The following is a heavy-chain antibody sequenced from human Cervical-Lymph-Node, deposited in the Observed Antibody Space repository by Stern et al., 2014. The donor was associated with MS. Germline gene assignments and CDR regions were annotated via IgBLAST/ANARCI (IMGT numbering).Heavy chain of an antibody. V-gene: IGHV1-46*01. Sequence: VQLLQSGAEVKTPGASVKLSCKASGYTFTSYYIHWVRQAPGQGLEWMGIINPNGGSTSYAQKFQGRVTMTRDTSTSTVYMEVSSLRSEDTAVYYCAREVAGYRLGMMDVWGQGTSVTVSS. D-gene: IGHD6-19*01. J-gene: IGHJ6*02. CDR1: GYTFTSYY. CDR2: INPNGGST. CDR3: AREVAGYRLGMMDV.